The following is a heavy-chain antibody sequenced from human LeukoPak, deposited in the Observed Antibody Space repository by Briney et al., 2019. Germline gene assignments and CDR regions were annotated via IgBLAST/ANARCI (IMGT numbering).Heavy chain of an antibody. CDR2: IYGGGST. CDR3: ARGAWLNKLFDY. Sequence: GGSLRLSCAASGFSFSDYYMSWVRQAPGKALEWVPVIYGGGSTYYADSVKGRFTISRDNSKNTLYLQMRTLRADDTAVYYCARGAWLNKLFDYWGQGTLATVSS. CDR1: GFSFSDYY. V-gene: IGHV3-66*01. D-gene: IGHD1/OR15-1a*01. J-gene: IGHJ4*02.